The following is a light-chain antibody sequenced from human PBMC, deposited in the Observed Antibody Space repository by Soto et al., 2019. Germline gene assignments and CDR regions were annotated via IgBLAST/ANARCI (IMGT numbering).Light chain of an antibody. CDR2: DAS. V-gene: IGKV3-11*01. CDR1: QSVSSY. Sequence: EIVLTQSPATLSLSPGEIATLSCRASQSVSSYLAWYQQKPGQAPRLLIYDASNRATGIPARFIGSGSGPDFTLTISSLEPEDFAVYYWQQRSNWPPTFGQGTRLEIK. CDR3: QQRSNWPPT. J-gene: IGKJ5*01.